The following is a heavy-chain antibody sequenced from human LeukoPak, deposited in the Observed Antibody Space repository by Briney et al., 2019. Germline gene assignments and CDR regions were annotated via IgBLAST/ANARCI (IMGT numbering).Heavy chain of an antibody. D-gene: IGHD6-19*01. V-gene: IGHV3-13*01. CDR2: IGTAGDT. CDR3: ARAPRRVAVAGYWYFDL. Sequence: PGGSLRLSCAASGFTFSSYDMHWVRQATGKGLEWVSAIGTAGDTYYPGSVKGRFTISRENAKNSLYLQMNSLRAGDTAVYYCARAPRRVAVAGYWYFDLWGRGTLVTVSS. J-gene: IGHJ2*01. CDR1: GFTFSSYD.